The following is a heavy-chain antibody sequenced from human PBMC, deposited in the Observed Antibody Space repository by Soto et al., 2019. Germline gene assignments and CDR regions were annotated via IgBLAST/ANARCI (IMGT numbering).Heavy chain of an antibody. D-gene: IGHD4-4*01. J-gene: IGHJ4*02. CDR2: ISDSGSSI. CDR1: GFAFSSYG. CDR3: ARDLGPDYSRGY. V-gene: IGHV3-48*03. Sequence: EVRLVESGGGLVSPGGSLRLSCAASGFAFSSYGLNWVRQAPGRGLEWISYISDSGSSIYYVDTVNGRFTASRDNAKNSVYLQMNSLRAEDTAVYYCARDLGPDYSRGYWGQGTLVTVSS.